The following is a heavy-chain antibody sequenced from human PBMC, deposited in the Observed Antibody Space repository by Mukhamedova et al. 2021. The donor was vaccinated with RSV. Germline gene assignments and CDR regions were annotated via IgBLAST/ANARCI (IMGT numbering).Heavy chain of an antibody. Sequence: GLEWMGKISVYNGNTDYAQKFQGRVTMTTDTSTSTAYLELTSLKSDDTAVYFCAVTAGELDPWGQGTLVTVSS. D-gene: IGHD2-21*02. J-gene: IGHJ5*02. CDR2: ISVYNGNT. CDR3: AVTAGELDP. V-gene: IGHV1-18*01.